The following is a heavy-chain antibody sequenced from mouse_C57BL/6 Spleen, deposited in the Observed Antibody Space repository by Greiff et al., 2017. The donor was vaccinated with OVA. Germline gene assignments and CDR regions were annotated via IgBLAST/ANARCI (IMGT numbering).Heavy chain of an antibody. J-gene: IGHJ4*01. CDR3: ARMEVYYYGRAYAMDY. D-gene: IGHD1-1*01. CDR1: GYTFTDYN. Sequence: VQLQQSGPELVKPGASVKIPCKASGYTFTDYNMDWVKQSHGKSLEWIGDINPNNGGTIYNQKFKGKATLTVDKSSSTAYMELRSLTSEDTAVYYCARMEVYYYGRAYAMDYWGQGTSVTVSS. CDR2: INPNNGGT. V-gene: IGHV1-18*01.